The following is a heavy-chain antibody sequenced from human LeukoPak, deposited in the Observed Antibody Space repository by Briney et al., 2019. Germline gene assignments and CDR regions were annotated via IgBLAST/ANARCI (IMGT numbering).Heavy chain of an antibody. Sequence: GRCLRLSCTASGFTFSTSSINSVRQTPGKGLEWISYIRGGSTIIYSADSVEGRFTIARDTGRNSLYIQMHDLPPDDTGLYFCARDARSHCGTAACYGPSFDYWGQGSLVIVSS. CDR1: GFTFSTSS. V-gene: IGHV3-48*01. CDR2: IRGGSTII. J-gene: IGHJ4*02. CDR3: ARDARSHCGTAACYGPSFDY. D-gene: IGHD2-2*01.